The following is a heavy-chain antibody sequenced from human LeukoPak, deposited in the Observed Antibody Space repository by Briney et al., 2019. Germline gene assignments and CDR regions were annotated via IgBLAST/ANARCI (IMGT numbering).Heavy chain of an antibody. CDR2: IYYSGRP. J-gene: IGHJ5*02. Sequence: SETPSLTCTVSGGSISSYYWSWIRQPPGKGLEWIGYIYYSGRPNYNPSLKSRVTISVDTSKNQFSLKLSSVTAADTAVYYCARHLGSTMITFGGVIGTPWFDPWGQGTLVTVSS. V-gene: IGHV4-59*08. CDR1: GGSISSYY. D-gene: IGHD3-16*01. CDR3: ARHLGSTMITFGGVIGTPWFDP.